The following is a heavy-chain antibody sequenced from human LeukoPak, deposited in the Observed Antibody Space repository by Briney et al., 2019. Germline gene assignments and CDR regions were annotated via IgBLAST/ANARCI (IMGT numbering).Heavy chain of an antibody. D-gene: IGHD1-26*01. CDR2: FDPEDGET. Sequence: GASVKVSCKVSGYTLTELSMHWVRQAPGKGLEWMGGFDPEDGETIYAQKFQGRVTMTEDTSTDTAYMELSSLRSEDTAVYYCTTPPPGVQWDLPHFDYWGQGTLVTVSS. CDR3: TTPPPGVQWDLPHFDY. CDR1: GYTLTELS. J-gene: IGHJ4*02. V-gene: IGHV1-24*01.